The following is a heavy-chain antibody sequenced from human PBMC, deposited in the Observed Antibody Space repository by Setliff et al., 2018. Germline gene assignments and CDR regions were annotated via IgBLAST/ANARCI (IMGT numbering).Heavy chain of an antibody. D-gene: IGHD2-15*01. Sequence: PSETLSLTCSVSGDSINNFYWNWIRQSPGTGLEWIGYIFSDGTTYYNPSLKSRVAMSVDTSEKQFSLSLSAVTAADTAKYYCARAPLDYSSRAFDFWGQGTMVTVSS. J-gene: IGHJ3*01. CDR1: GDSINNFY. CDR2: IFSDGTT. V-gene: IGHV4-59*01. CDR3: ARAPLDYSSRAFDF.